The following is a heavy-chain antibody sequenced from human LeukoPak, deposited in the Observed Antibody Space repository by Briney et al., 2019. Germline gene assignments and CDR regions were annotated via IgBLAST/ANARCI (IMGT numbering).Heavy chain of an antibody. J-gene: IGHJ6*03. V-gene: IGHV1-46*01. CDR3: AMGLYSGYDPIYYYYYMDV. D-gene: IGHD5-12*01. CDR2: INPSGGST. CDR1: GYTFTSYY. Sequence: ASVKVSCRASGYTFTSYYMHWVRRAPGQGLEWMGIINPSGGSTSYAQKFQGRVTMTRDTSTSTVYMELSSLRSEDTAVYYCAMGLYSGYDPIYYYYYMDVWGKGTTVTISS.